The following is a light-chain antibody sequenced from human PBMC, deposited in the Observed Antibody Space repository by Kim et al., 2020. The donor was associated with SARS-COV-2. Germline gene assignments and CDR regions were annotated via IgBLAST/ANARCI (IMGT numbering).Light chain of an antibody. CDR2: QGD. CDR3: QAWDISSQWV. CDR1: KLAATG. J-gene: IGLJ3*02. V-gene: IGLV3-1*01. Sequence: VSPGKTASITCSENKLAATGVCWYKQKAGQSPVLVIYQGDKRPSGIPERFSGSNSGNTATLTITGTQTMDEADYYCQAWDISSQWVFGGGTNLTVL.